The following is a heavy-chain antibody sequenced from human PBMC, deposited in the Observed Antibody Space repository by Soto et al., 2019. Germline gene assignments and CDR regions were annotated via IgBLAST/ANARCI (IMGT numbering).Heavy chain of an antibody. D-gene: IGHD4-17*01. CDR1: GGSISSYY. Sequence: PSETLSLTCTVSGGSISSYYWSWIRQPPGKGLEWIGYIYYSGSTNYNPSLKSRVTISVDTSKNQFSLKLSSVTAADKAVYYCARDSEDYGDSSAFDIWGQGTMVTVSS. CDR3: ARDSEDYGDSSAFDI. J-gene: IGHJ3*02. V-gene: IGHV4-59*01. CDR2: IYYSGST.